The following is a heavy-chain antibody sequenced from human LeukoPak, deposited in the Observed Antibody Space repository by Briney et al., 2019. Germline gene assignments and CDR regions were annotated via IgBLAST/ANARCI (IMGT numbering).Heavy chain of an antibody. J-gene: IGHJ4*02. CDR2: IYHSGST. Sequence: PSETLSLTCTVSGYSINTGDYWGWIRQTPGKGLGWIGNIYHSGSTYYNPSLKSRVTILGDTSENQFSLKLISVTAADTAVYYCARLNSRAFDFDYWGQGTLVTVSS. CDR3: ARLNSRAFDFDY. D-gene: IGHD6-13*01. V-gene: IGHV4-38-2*02. CDR1: GYSINTGDY.